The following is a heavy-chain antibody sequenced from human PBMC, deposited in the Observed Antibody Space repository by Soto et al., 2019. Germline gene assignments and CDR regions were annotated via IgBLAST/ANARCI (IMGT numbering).Heavy chain of an antibody. CDR2: INPHNGVT. V-gene: IGHV1-2*02. D-gene: IGHD3-22*01. Sequence: ASVKVSCKASGYTFTGYYMNWVRQAPGQGLEWLGWINPHNGVTNYAQKFQGRVTMTRDTSISTAYMELSSLRSEDTAVYYCARSPLPYDSSGYYPGRYYYGMDVWGQGTTVTVSS. CDR1: GYTFTGYY. CDR3: ARSPLPYDSSGYYPGRYYYGMDV. J-gene: IGHJ6*02.